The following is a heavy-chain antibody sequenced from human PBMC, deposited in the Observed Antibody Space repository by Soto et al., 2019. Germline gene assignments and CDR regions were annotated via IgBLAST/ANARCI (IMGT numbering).Heavy chain of an antibody. CDR3: ARDSGAEVVTYFDF. CDR2: ISASGGSP. D-gene: IGHD3-22*01. CDR1: GFTFSTYA. Sequence: GGSLRLSCAVSGFTFSTYAMSWVRQAPGKGLEWVSVISASGGSPYYADSVKGRFTISRDNSKNTLYLQMNSLRAEDTAVYYCARDSGAEVVTYFDFWGQGTLVTVSS. V-gene: IGHV3-23*01. J-gene: IGHJ4*02.